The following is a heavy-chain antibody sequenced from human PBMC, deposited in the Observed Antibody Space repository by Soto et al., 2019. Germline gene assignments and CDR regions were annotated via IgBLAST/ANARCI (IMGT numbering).Heavy chain of an antibody. CDR3: AREPGLLLWFGDPHD. Sequence: ALETLSLTWTVSGGSIISPNFYRSWIRQQPGKGLEWIGHIYYNWTTYYNPTLKIRVSISVDPSKNHFSLKLSSVTAADTAFFFCAREPGLLLWFGDPHDWGRGTRVPVSS. V-gene: IGHV4-31*02. D-gene: IGHD3-10*01. J-gene: IGHJ4*02. CDR2: IYYNWTT. CDR1: GGSIISPNFY.